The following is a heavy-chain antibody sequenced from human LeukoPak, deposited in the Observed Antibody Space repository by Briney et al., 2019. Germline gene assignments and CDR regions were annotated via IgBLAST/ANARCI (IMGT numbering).Heavy chain of an antibody. Sequence: SGTLSLTCAVSGGSISSSNWWSWVRQPPGKGLEWIGEIYHSGSTNYNPSLKSRVTISVDTSKNQFSLKLSSVTAADTAVYYCARGLYCSSTSCYWNYYYYYYGMDVWGQGTTVTVSS. CDR3: ARGLYCSSTSCYWNYYYYYYGMDV. CDR1: GGSISSSNW. J-gene: IGHJ6*02. CDR2: IYHSGST. V-gene: IGHV4-4*02. D-gene: IGHD2-2*01.